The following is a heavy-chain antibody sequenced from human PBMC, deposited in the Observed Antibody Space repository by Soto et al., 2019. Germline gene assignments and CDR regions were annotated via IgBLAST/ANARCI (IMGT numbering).Heavy chain of an antibody. D-gene: IGHD1-26*01. CDR1: GFTFSNYP. Sequence: QVQLVESGGGVVQPGRSLRLSCAASGFTFSNYPMHWVRQAPGKGLEWVAVISYDGSNKYYADSVKGRFTISRDDSKNTLYLQMNSLRPDDTALFYCARELGSVDDDWGQGTLVTVSS. J-gene: IGHJ4*02. CDR2: ISYDGSNK. V-gene: IGHV3-30-3*01. CDR3: ARELGSVDDD.